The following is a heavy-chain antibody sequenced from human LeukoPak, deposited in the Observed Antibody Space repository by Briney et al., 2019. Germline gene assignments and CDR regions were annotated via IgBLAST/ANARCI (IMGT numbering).Heavy chain of an antibody. V-gene: IGHV4-34*01. D-gene: IGHD3-10*01. Sequence: PSETLSLTCAVSGGPFSGYFWSWIRQSSGKGLEWIGEIHNSGTTNYNPSLNSRVTISEDTSKNQFYLNLSSVTAADTAVYYCAKRYYYNLGSFPFDFWGQGTLVTVSS. CDR3: AKRYYYNLGSFPFDF. CDR1: GGPFSGYF. J-gene: IGHJ4*02. CDR2: IHNSGTT.